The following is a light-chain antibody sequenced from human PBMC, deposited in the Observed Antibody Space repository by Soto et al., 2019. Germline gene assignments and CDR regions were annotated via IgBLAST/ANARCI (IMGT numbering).Light chain of an antibody. CDR1: SSDVGGYKY. V-gene: IGLV2-8*01. J-gene: IGLJ2*01. CDR2: EVN. Sequence: QSALTQPPSASGSPGQSVTISCTGTSSDVGGYKYVSWYQQHPDKAPKLMIYEVNKRPSGVPDRFSGSKSGNTASLTVSGLQAEDEADYYCSSYAGSNNLGVFGGGTKLTVL. CDR3: SSYAGSNNLGV.